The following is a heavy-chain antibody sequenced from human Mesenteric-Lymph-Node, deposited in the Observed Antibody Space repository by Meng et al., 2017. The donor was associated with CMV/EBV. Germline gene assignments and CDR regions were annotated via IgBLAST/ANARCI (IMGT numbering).Heavy chain of an antibody. J-gene: IGHJ4*02. Sequence: QLQLRQWGAGLSKPSATLSLTCAVYGGSFSGYYWSWIRQPPGKGLEWIGEINHSGSTNYNPSLKSRVTISVDTSKNQFSLKLSSVTAADTAVYYCARHQRWLKSEGGFNYWGQGTLVTVSS. CDR2: INHSGST. CDR1: GGSFSGYY. D-gene: IGHD4-23*01. CDR3: ARHQRWLKSEGGFNY. V-gene: IGHV4-34*01.